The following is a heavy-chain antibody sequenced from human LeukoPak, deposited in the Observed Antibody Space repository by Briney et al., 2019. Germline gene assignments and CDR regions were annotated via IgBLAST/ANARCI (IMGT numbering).Heavy chain of an antibody. D-gene: IGHD5-12*01. CDR2: ISSSSSYI. CDR3: AKAVGYSGYEIDY. V-gene: IGHV3-21*01. J-gene: IGHJ4*02. Sequence: PGGSLRLSCAASGFTFSSYEMNWVRQAPGKGLEWVSSISSSSSYIYYADSVKGRFTISRDNAKNSLYLQMNSLRAEDTAVYYCAKAVGYSGYEIDYWGQGTLVTVSS. CDR1: GFTFSSYE.